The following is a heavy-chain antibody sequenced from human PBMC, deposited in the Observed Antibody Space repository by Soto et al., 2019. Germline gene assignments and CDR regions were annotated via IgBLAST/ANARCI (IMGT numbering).Heavy chain of an antibody. D-gene: IGHD3-3*01. CDR3: AKTGASAIFGVVVVS. Sequence: EVQLLESGGGLVQPGGSLRLSCSASGFTFSDYALTWVRQAPGRGLEWVSAITGGGGTRYYGDSVKGRFTISRDNAKNTLFLQMNSLRADDTAVYYCAKTGASAIFGVVVVSWGQGTLVTVSS. J-gene: IGHJ4*02. CDR2: ITGGGGTR. CDR1: GFTFSDYA. V-gene: IGHV3-23*01.